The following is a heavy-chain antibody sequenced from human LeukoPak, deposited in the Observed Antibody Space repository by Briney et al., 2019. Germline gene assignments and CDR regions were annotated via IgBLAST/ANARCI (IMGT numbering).Heavy chain of an antibody. J-gene: IGHJ4*02. V-gene: IGHV3-7*01. CDR3: ARDPAVEMATITNEGSFDY. CDR2: IKQDGSEK. D-gene: IGHD5-24*01. CDR1: GFTFSSYW. Sequence: GGSLRLSCAASGFTFSSYWMSWVRQAPGKGLEWVANIKQDGSEKYYVDSVKGRLTISRDNAKNSLYLQMNSLRAEDTAVYYCARDPAVEMATITNEGSFDYWGQGTLVTVSS.